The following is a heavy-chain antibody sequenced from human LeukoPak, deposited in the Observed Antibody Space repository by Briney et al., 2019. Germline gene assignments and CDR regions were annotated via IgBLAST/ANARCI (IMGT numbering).Heavy chain of an antibody. V-gene: IGHV4-34*01. J-gene: IGHJ4*02. CDR2: INHSGST. CDR3: ARFNYYGSGVDY. D-gene: IGHD3-10*01. Sequence: SETLSLTCTVSGGSISTYYWSWIRQPPGKGLEWIGEINHSGSTNYNPSLKSRVTISVDTSKNQFSLKLSSVTAADTAVYYCARFNYYGSGVDYWGQGTLVTVSS. CDR1: GGSISTYY.